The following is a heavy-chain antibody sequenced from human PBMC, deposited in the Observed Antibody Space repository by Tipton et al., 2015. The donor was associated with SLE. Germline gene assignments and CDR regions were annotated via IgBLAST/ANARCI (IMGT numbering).Heavy chain of an antibody. CDR2: IKEDGSEK. D-gene: IGHD6-19*01. Sequence: SLRLSCAASEFRFSSFWMSWVRQAPGKGLEWVANIKEDGSEKYYVDSVKGRFTISRDNAKNSLYLQMNSLRAEDTAVYYCARLGYSSGWGYFDLWGRGTLVTVSS. CDR1: EFRFSSFW. V-gene: IGHV3-7*03. CDR3: ARLGYSSGWGYFDL. J-gene: IGHJ2*01.